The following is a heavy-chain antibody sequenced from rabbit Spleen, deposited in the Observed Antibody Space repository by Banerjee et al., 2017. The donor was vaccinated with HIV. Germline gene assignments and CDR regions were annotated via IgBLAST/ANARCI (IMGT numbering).Heavy chain of an antibody. Sequence: QLKESGGGLVQPGGSLKLSCKGSGFDFSSYYMSWVRQAPGKGLERIGYIDPFFGTTYYASWVNGRFTISSHNAQNTLYLQLNSLTAADTATYFCARDGAGSSYFNLWGQGTLVTVS. CDR1: GFDFSSYY. CDR2: IDPFFGTT. J-gene: IGHJ4*01. D-gene: IGHD8-1*01. V-gene: IGHV1S7*01. CDR3: ARDGAGSSYFNL.